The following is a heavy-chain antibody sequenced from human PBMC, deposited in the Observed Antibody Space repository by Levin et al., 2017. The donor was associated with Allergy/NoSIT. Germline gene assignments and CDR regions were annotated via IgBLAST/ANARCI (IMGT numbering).Heavy chain of an antibody. CDR3: ARAPYCSGGSCSPFDY. CDR2: INHSGST. D-gene: IGHD2-15*01. CDR1: GGSFSGYY. V-gene: IGHV4-34*01. J-gene: IGHJ4*02. Sequence: PSETLSLTCAVYGGSFSGYYWSWIRQPPGKGLEWIGEINHSGSTNYNPSLKSRVTISVDTSKNQFSLKLSSVTAADTAVYYCARAPYCSGGSCSPFDYWGQGTLVTVSS.